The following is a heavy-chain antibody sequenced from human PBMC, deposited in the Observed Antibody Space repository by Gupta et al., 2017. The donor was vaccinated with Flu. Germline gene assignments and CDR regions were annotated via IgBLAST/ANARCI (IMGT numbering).Heavy chain of an antibody. D-gene: IGHD3-3*01. Sequence: EVQLVESGGGLVQPGGSLRLSCAASGFTFRSYWMSWVRKAPGKGLEWVANIKQDGSEKYYVDSVKGRFTISRDNAKNSLYLQMNSLRAEDTAVYYCARGPRGRTIFGVVRYWGQGTLVTVSS. V-gene: IGHV3-7*01. J-gene: IGHJ4*02. CDR1: GFTFRSYW. CDR2: IKQDGSEK. CDR3: ARGPRGRTIFGVVRY.